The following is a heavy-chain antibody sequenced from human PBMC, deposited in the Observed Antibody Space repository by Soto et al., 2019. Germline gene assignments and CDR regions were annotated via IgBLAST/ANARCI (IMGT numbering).Heavy chain of an antibody. V-gene: IGHV3-23*01. CDR3: AKVKEVGAITLFDY. CDR2: ISGSGGST. D-gene: IGHD1-26*01. CDR1: GFTFSSYG. J-gene: IGHJ4*02. Sequence: EVPLLESGGGLVQPGGSLRLSCAASGFTFSSYGMSWVRQAPGKGLEWVSGISGSGGSTYYADSVKGRFTISRDNSKNTLYLQMNSLRAEDTAVYYCAKVKEVGAITLFDYWGQGTLVTVSS.